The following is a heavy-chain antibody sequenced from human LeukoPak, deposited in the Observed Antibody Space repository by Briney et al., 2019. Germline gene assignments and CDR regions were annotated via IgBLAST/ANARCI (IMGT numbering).Heavy chain of an antibody. V-gene: IGHV3-7*01. CDR1: GFTFSTFW. J-gene: IGHJ5*02. Sequence: GGSLRLSCAASGFTFSTFWMSWVRQAPGKGPEWVANIKPDGSQEYYVDSVKGRFTISRDNAKKSLYLQMNSLRAEDTAVYYCARLWDGNWFDPWGQGTLVTVSS. CDR3: ARLWDGNWFDP. D-gene: IGHD1-26*01. CDR2: IKPDGSQE.